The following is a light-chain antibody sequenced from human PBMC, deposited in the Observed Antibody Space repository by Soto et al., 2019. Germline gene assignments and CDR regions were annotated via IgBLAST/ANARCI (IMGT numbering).Light chain of an antibody. Sequence: DIQMTQSPSTLSASVGDRVTITFRASQSISSWLAWYQQKPGKAPKLLIYDASSLESGVPSRFSGSGSGTEFTLTLSSLQPDDFATYYCQQYGTFGQGTKVEIK. CDR1: QSISSW. J-gene: IGKJ1*01. CDR3: QQYGT. CDR2: DAS. V-gene: IGKV1-5*01.